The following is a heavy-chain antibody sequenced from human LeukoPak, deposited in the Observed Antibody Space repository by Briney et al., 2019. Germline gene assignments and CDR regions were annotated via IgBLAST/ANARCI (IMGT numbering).Heavy chain of an antibody. CDR1: GGSISSSSYY. CDR3: ARGREGTAPGYSSSWYYYYYYMDV. D-gene: IGHD6-13*01. V-gene: IGHV4-39*07. Sequence: SETLSLTCTVSGGSISSSSYYWGWIRQPPGKGLEWIGSIYYSGSTNYNPSLKSRVTISVDTSKNQFSLKLSSVTAADTAVYYCARGREGTAPGYSSSWYYYYYYMDVWGKGTTVTISS. CDR2: IYYSGST. J-gene: IGHJ6*03.